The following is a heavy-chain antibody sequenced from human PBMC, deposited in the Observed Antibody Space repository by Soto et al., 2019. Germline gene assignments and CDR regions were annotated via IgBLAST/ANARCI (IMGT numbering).Heavy chain of an antibody. D-gene: IGHD1-20*01. V-gene: IGHV3-33*01. CDR3: ARWYTTTMDY. Sequence: GGSLRLSCAASGFTFSSYGMHWVRQASGKGLEWVAVIWYDGSNKYYADSVKGRFTISRDNSKNTLYLQMNSLRAEDTAVYYCARWYTTTMDYWGQGTLVTVSS. CDR2: IWYDGSNK. CDR1: GFTFSSYG. J-gene: IGHJ4*02.